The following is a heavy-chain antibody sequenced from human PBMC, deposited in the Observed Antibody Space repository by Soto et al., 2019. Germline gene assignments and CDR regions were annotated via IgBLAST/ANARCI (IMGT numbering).Heavy chain of an antibody. J-gene: IGHJ4*02. D-gene: IGHD2-15*01. Sequence: QVQLVESGGGVVQPGRSLRLSCAGSGFTFSNYGLPWVRQAPGKGLEWVAVISYDGSHKYYADSVKGRFTISRDNSNNVLSLQMDSLRAEDTAVYYCAKDGAPRYCGRSSCHPAGAYWGQGTLVTVSS. CDR2: ISYDGSHK. V-gene: IGHV3-30*18. CDR3: AKDGAPRYCGRSSCHPAGAY. CDR1: GFTFSNYG.